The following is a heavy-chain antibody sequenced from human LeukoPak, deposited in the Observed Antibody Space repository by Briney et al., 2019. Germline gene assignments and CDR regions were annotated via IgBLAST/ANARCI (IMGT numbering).Heavy chain of an antibody. J-gene: IGHJ4*02. CDR1: GFTFSSYG. CDR2: ISGSGGST. D-gene: IGHD3-10*01. CDR3: AKEGMVRGVIRY. Sequence: SGGTLRLSCAASGFTFSSYGMSWVRQAPGKGLEWVSAISGSGGSTYYADSVKGRFTISRDNSKNTLYLQMNSLRAEDTAVYYCAKEGMVRGVIRYWGQGTLVTVSS. V-gene: IGHV3-23*01.